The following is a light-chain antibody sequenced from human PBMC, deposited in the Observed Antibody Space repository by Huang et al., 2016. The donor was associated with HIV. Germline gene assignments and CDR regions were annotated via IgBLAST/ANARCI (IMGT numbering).Light chain of an antibody. CDR1: QTVSNW. CDR2: ATS. V-gene: IGKV1-5*03. CDR3: QQYNNYPLA. Sequence: DIQMTQFPSSLSAFLGDRVTISCRASQTVSNWLAWYQQKPGKAPKLLIYATSHLERVVPPRFSGSGSGTDFTLTINSLQPDDFATYYCQQYNNYPLAFGQGTKVEIK. J-gene: IGKJ1*01.